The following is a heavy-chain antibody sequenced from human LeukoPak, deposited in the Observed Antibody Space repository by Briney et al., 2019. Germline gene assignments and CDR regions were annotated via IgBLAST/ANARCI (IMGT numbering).Heavy chain of an antibody. CDR3: AKPYSDNWYSFDY. CDR2: IRSGGDST. V-gene: IGHV3-23*01. Sequence: PGGSLRLSCAASGFTFSGFAMTWVRQAPGKGLHWVSSIRSGGDSTYYADSVKGRFTISRDNSKNTLYLQMNNLRAEDASIYYCAKPYSDNWYSFDYVGQGTLVTVSS. J-gene: IGHJ4*02. CDR1: GFTFSGFA. D-gene: IGHD1-20*01.